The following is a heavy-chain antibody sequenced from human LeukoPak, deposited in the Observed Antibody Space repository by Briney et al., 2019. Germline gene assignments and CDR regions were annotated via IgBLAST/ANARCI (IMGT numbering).Heavy chain of an antibody. CDR1: GFTFTNYG. CDR3: VRGVGLYDTIGYFDY. CDR2: ISYDGTNK. D-gene: IGHD3-22*01. Sequence: GTSLRLSCAASGFTFTNYGMHWVRQAPGKGLEWVTTISYDGTNKYYADSVRGRFTISRDNSKNALYLQMNSLRAEDTAVYYCVRGVGLYDTIGYFDYWGQGTLVTVSS. V-gene: IGHV3-30*03. J-gene: IGHJ4*02.